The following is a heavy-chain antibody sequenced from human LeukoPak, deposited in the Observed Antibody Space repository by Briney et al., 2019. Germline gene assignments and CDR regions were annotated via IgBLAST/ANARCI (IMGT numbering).Heavy chain of an antibody. D-gene: IGHD6-13*01. V-gene: IGHV1-2*04. Sequence: ASVKVSCKASGYTFTGYYMHWVRQAPGQGLEWMGWINPNSGGTNYAQKFQGWVTMTRDTSISTAYMELSRLRSDDTAVYYCARGSGLYRAAAGTGDFQHWGQGTLVIVSS. CDR2: INPNSGGT. J-gene: IGHJ1*01. CDR1: GYTFTGYY. CDR3: ARGSGLYRAAAGTGDFQH.